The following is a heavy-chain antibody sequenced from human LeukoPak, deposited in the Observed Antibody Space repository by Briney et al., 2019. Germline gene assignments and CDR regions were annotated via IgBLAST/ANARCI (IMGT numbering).Heavy chain of an antibody. CDR1: GFVFSNYA. CDR2: VTGTATST. CDR3: AKGIGLVYGFFDY. V-gene: IGHV3-23*01. Sequence: GSLRLSCAASGFVFSNYAMSWVRQAPGKGLEWVSTVTGTATSTFYADSVKGRFTISRDSSKNTVYLQMNSLRVEDTAVYYCAKGIGLVYGFFDYWGQGTLVTVSS. D-gene: IGHD2-8*01. J-gene: IGHJ4*02.